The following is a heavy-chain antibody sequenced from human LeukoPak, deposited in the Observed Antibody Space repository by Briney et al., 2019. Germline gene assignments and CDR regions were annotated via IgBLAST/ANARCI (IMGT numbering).Heavy chain of an antibody. CDR3: ARQPMGYGEGGSDY. V-gene: IGHV5-51*01. J-gene: IGHJ4*02. CDR1: GYSFTNYW. CDR2: VFPGDSDT. Sequence: GESLKISCKGSGYSFTNYWIAWVRQMPGKGLEWMGIVFPGDSDTRYSPSFQGQVTLSADKSISTAYLQWSSLKASDTAIYYCARQPMGYGEGGSDYWGQGTLVTVPS. D-gene: IGHD4-17*01.